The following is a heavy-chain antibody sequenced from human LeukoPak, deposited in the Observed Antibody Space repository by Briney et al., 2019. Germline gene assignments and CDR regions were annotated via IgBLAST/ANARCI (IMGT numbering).Heavy chain of an antibody. V-gene: IGHV4-4*07. D-gene: IGHD1-20*01. CDR1: GGSISSYY. CDR2: IYTSGST. Sequence: SETLSLTCTVSGGSISSYYWSWIRQPAGKGLEWIGRIYTSGSTNYNPSLKSRVTMSVDTSKNQFSLKLSSVTAADTAVYYCASMDNWNAQVDYWGQGTPVTVSS. CDR3: ASMDNWNAQVDY. J-gene: IGHJ4*02.